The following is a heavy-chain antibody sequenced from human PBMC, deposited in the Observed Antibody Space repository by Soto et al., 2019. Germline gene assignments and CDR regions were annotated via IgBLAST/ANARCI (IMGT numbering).Heavy chain of an antibody. J-gene: IGHJ4*02. D-gene: IGHD2-15*01. CDR1: GGSISSGGYY. Sequence: SETLSLTCTVSGGSISSGGYYWSWIRQHPGKGLEWIGYIYYSGSTYYNPSLKSRVTISVDTSKNQFSLKLSSVTAADTAVYYCARYCRGGSCRYYFDYWGQGTLVTVSS. CDR3: ARYCRGGSCRYYFDY. V-gene: IGHV4-31*03. CDR2: IYYSGST.